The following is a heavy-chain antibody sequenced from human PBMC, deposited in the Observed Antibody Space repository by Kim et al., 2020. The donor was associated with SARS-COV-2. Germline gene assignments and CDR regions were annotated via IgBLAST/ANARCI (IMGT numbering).Heavy chain of an antibody. Sequence: SETLSLTCTVSGGSISSYYWNWIRQPPGKGPEWIGYIYYTGSTNYNPSLKSRVTISVDTSKNQFSLKLSSVTAADTAVYYCARGNVYYSSGSYLYYFDYWGQGTLVTVSS. J-gene: IGHJ4*02. V-gene: IGHV4-59*01. D-gene: IGHD3-10*01. CDR2: IYYTGST. CDR3: ARGNVYYSSGSYLYYFDY. CDR1: GGSISSYY.